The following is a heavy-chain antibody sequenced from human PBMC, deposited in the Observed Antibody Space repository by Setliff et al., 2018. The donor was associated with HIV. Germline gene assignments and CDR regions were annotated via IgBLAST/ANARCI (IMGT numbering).Heavy chain of an antibody. CDR3: ARQGTFYYGSGSLGY. J-gene: IGHJ4*02. V-gene: IGHV4-39*01. CDR1: GGSISSSSYY. Sequence: SETLSLTCTVSGGSISSSSYYWGWIRQPPGKGLEWIGSISYSGSTYYNPSLKSRLTIPIDTSKNQFSLKLASVTAADTAVYYCARQGTFYYGSGSLGYWGQGTLVTVSS. CDR2: ISYSGST. D-gene: IGHD3-10*01.